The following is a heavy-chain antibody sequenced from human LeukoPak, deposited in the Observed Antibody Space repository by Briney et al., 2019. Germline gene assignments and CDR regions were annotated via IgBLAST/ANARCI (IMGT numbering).Heavy chain of an antibody. V-gene: IGHV4-39*01. CDR2: IYYSGST. CDR1: GGSISSSSYY. J-gene: IGHJ4*02. D-gene: IGHD6-13*01. CDR3: ASLPLSRSSWYYFDY. Sequence: PSETLSLTCTVSGGSISSSSYYWGWIRQPPGKGLEWIGSIYYSGSTYYNPSLKSRVTISVDTSKNQFSLKLSSVTAADTAVYYCASLPLSRSSWYYFDYWGQGTLVTVSS.